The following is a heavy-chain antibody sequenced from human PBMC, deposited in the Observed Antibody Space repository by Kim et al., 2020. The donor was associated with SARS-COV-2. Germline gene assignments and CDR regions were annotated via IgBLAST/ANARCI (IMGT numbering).Heavy chain of an antibody. J-gene: IGHJ6*02. Sequence: GGSLRLSCAASGFTVSSNYMSWVRQAPGKGLEWVSVIYSGGSTYYADSVKGRFTISRHNSKNTLYLQMNSLRAEDTAVYYCARDGVFSGSYEPGLYYYYGMDVWGQGTTVTVSS. CDR1: GFTVSSNY. CDR2: IYSGGST. D-gene: IGHD1-26*01. CDR3: ARDGVFSGSYEPGLYYYYGMDV. V-gene: IGHV3-53*04.